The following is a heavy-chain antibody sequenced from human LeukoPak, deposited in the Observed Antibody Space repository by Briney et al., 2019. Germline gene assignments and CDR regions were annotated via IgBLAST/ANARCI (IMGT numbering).Heavy chain of an antibody. V-gene: IGHV1-18*01. D-gene: IGHD3-10*01. CDR3: ALYGSGSQDY. CDR1: GYTFTSYA. Sequence: ASVKVSCKASGYTFTSYAMHWVRQAPGQGLEWMGWISAYNGNTNYAQKLQGRVTMTTDTSTSTAYMELRSLRSDDTAVYYCALYGSGSQDYWGQGTLVTVSS. CDR2: ISAYNGNT. J-gene: IGHJ4*02.